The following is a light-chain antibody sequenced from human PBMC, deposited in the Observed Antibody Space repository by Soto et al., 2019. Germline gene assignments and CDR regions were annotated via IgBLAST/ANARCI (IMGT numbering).Light chain of an antibody. CDR3: QQYGSSPRGFT. V-gene: IGKV3-20*01. CDR1: QSVSSSY. Sequence: EIVLTQSPGTLSLSPGERATLSCRASQSVSSSYLAWYQQKPGQAPRPLIYGASSRATGIPDRFSGSGSGTDFTLTISRLEPEDFAVYYCQQYGSSPRGFTFGPGTKVDIK. CDR2: GAS. J-gene: IGKJ3*01.